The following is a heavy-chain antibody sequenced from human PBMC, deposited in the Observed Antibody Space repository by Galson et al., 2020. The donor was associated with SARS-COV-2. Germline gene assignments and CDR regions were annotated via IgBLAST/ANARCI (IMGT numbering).Heavy chain of an antibody. CDR1: GFTFSGSA. CDR2: IRSKANSYAT. V-gene: IGHV3-73*01. CDR3: TSLMQGRGLLVTASDY. J-gene: IGHJ4*02. Sequence: GESLKISCAASGFTFSGSAMHWVRQASGKGLEWVGRIRSKANSYATTYAASVKGRFTISRDDSKSTAYLQMNSLKTEDTAVYYCTSLMQGRGLLVTASDYWGQGTLVTVSS. D-gene: IGHD2-21*02.